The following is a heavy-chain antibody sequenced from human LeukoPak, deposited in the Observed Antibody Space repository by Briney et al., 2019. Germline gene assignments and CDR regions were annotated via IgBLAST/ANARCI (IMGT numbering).Heavy chain of an antibody. CDR2: IYYSGTT. Sequence: SETLSLTCTVSGGLISISTYYWGWIRQPPGKGLEWIGSIYYSGTTHYNPSLKSRVTIAVDTSKNQFSLKLISVTAADTAVYFCARQLYVSGSYYAPMDVWGKGTTVTISS. J-gene: IGHJ6*03. CDR1: GGLISISTYY. V-gene: IGHV4-39*01. D-gene: IGHD3-10*01. CDR3: ARQLYVSGSYYAPMDV.